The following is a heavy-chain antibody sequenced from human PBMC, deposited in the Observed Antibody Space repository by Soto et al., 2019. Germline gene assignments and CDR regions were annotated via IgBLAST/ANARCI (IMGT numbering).Heavy chain of an antibody. V-gene: IGHV1-18*01. Sequence: ASVKVSCKTSGYSFVSYGISWVRQAPGQGLEWMGWITPYIGNANYAQKLQGRVTITTDASTSTAYMELSSLRSEDTAVYYCARGRTVTTDAFDIWGQGTMVTVSS. CDR1: GYSFVSYG. D-gene: IGHD4-17*01. CDR3: ARGRTVTTDAFDI. J-gene: IGHJ3*02. CDR2: ITPYIGNA.